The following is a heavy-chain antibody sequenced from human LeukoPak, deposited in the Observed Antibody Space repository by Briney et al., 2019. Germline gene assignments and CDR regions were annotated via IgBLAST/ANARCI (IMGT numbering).Heavy chain of an antibody. CDR3: AKASRARGFSSSWFDY. CDR1: GFTVSSNY. CDR2: IYSGGST. D-gene: IGHD6-13*01. V-gene: IGHV3-66*01. J-gene: IGHJ4*02. Sequence: GGSLRLSCAASGFTVSSNYMSWVRQAPGKGLEWVSVIYSGGSTYYADSVKGRFTISRDNSKNTLYLQMNSLRAEDTAVYYCAKASRARGFSSSWFDYWGQGTLVTVSS.